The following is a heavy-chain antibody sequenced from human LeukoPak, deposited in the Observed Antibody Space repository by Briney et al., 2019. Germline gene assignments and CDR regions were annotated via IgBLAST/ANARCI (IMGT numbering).Heavy chain of an antibody. V-gene: IGHV1-69*01. Sequence: SVKVSCKASGGTFSSYAISWVRQAPGQGLEWVGGIIPIFGTANYAQKFQGRVTITADESTSTAYMELSSLRSEDTAVYYCARHEAPYYDILTGYSDAFDIWGQGTMVTVSS. CDR1: GGTFSSYA. CDR2: IIPIFGTA. J-gene: IGHJ3*02. D-gene: IGHD3-9*01. CDR3: ARHEAPYYDILTGYSDAFDI.